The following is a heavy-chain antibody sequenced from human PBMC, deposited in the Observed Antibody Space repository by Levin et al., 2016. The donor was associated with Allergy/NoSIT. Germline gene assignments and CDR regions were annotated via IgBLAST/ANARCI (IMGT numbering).Heavy chain of an antibody. Sequence: GSLRLSCVGSGFPFSHYEMNWVRQGPGKGLEWLSYISGGGDTIYYADSVKGRFTISRDNAKNSLFLQMNSLSAEDTAIYYCARDVGRLWGQGTLVTVSS. CDR2: ISGGGDTI. CDR1: GFPFSHYE. CDR3: ARDVGRL. D-gene: IGHD1-26*01. V-gene: IGHV3-48*03. J-gene: IGHJ4*02.